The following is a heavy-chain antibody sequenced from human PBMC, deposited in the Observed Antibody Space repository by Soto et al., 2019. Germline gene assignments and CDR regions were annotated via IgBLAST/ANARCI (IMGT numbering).Heavy chain of an antibody. CDR2: IYYSGST. CDR1: GGSISSSSYY. CDR3: ARQYGSGSYLGDAFDI. D-gene: IGHD3-10*01. J-gene: IGHJ3*02. Sequence: PSETLSLTCTVSGGSISSSSYYWGWIRQPPGKGLEWIGSIYYSGSTYYNPSLKSRVTISVDTSKNQFSLKLSSVTAADTAVYYCARQYGSGSYLGDAFDIWGQGTMVTVSS. V-gene: IGHV4-39*01.